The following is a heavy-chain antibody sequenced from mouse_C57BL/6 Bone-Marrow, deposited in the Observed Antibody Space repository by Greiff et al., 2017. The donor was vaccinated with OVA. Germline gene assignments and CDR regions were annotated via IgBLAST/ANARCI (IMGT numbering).Heavy chain of an antibody. CDR1: GYTFTSYW. Sequence: EVQLQQSGTVLARPGASVKMSCKTSGYTFTSYWMHWVKQRPGQGLEWIGAIYPGNSDTSYNQKFKGKAKLTAVTSASTAYMELSSLINEDSAVYYCTRNPKGYYAMDYWGQGTSVTVSS. CDR2: IYPGNSDT. V-gene: IGHV1-5*01. CDR3: TRNPKGYYAMDY. J-gene: IGHJ4*01.